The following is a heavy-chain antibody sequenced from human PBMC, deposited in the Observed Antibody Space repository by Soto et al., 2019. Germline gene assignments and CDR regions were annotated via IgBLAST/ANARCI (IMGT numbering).Heavy chain of an antibody. D-gene: IGHD3-22*01. CDR2: ISSSSSYI. V-gene: IGHV3-21*01. Sequence: GGSLRLSCAASGFTFSSYSMNWVRQAPGKGLEWVSSISSSSSYIYYADSVKGRFTISRDNAKNSLYLQMNSLSAEDTAVYYCARDRHYYDSSGDPKPFDYWGQGTLVTVSS. J-gene: IGHJ4*02. CDR1: GFTFSSYS. CDR3: ARDRHYYDSSGDPKPFDY.